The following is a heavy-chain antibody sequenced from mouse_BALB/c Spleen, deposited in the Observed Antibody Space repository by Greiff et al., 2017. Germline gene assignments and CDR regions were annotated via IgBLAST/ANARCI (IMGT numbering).Heavy chain of an antibody. CDR3: ARSRSMDY. Sequence: EVNVVESGGGLVKPGGSLKLSCAASGFTFSSYAMSWVRQTPEKRLEWVASISSGGSTYYPDSVKGRFTISRDNARNILYLQMSSLRSEDTAMYYCARSRSMDYWGQGTSVTVSS. V-gene: IGHV5-6-5*01. CDR1: GFTFSSYA. J-gene: IGHJ4*01. CDR2: ISSGGST.